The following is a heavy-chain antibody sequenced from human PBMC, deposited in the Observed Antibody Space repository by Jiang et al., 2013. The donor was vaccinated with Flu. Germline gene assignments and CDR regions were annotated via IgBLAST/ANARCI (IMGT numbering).Heavy chain of an antibody. CDR3: ARQRGWVFDY. Sequence: GPGLVKPSETLSLTCTVSGGSISSSSYYWGWIRQPPGKGLEWIGSIYYSGSTYYNPSLKSRVTISVDTSKNQFSLKLSSVTAADTAVYYCARQRGWVFDYWGQGTLVTVSS. D-gene: IGHD6-19*01. CDR2: IYYSGST. CDR1: GGSISSSSYY. V-gene: IGHV4-39*01. J-gene: IGHJ4*02.